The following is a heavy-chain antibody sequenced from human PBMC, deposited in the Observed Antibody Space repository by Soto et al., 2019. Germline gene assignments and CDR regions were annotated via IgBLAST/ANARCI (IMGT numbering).Heavy chain of an antibody. Sequence: ASVKVSCKASGYTFTSYGISWVRQAPGQGLEWMGWINPTSGGTNYAQTFQGWVTITRDTSISTAYMELSRLISDDTAVYYCARGHSSSLYSPRYYYYGMDVWGQGTTVTVSS. J-gene: IGHJ6*02. D-gene: IGHD6-13*01. CDR2: INPTSGGT. CDR1: GYTFTSYG. V-gene: IGHV1-2*04. CDR3: ARGHSSSLYSPRYYYYGMDV.